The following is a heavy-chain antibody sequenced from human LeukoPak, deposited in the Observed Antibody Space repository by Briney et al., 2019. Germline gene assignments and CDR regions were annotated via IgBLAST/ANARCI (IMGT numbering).Heavy chain of an antibody. D-gene: IGHD6-19*01. J-gene: IGHJ6*03. CDR2: MNPNSGNT. CDR1: GYTFTSYV. CDR3: ARLKVPQAGSLDYYYVSV. Sequence: ASVKVSCKASGYTFTSYVINWVRQATGQGLEWMGWMNPNSGNTGYAQKFQGRVTMTRYTSISTAYMELSSLRSENTVVYVSARLKVPQAGSLDYYYVSVWGKGTTVTTSS. V-gene: IGHV1-8*02.